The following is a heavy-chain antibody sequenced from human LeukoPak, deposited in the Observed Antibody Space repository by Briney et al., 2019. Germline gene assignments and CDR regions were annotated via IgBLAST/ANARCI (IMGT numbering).Heavy chain of an antibody. D-gene: IGHD3-10*01. CDR2: IYHSGST. CDR3: ARGPGKYYYGSGSYYY. CDR1: GGSISSGGYY. J-gene: IGHJ4*02. Sequence: SETLSLTCTVSGGSISSGGYYWSWIRQPPGKGLEWIGYIYHSGSTYYNPSLKSRVTISVDTSKNQFSLKLSSVTAADTAVYYCARGPGKYYYGSGSYYYWGQGTLVTVSS. V-gene: IGHV4-30-2*01.